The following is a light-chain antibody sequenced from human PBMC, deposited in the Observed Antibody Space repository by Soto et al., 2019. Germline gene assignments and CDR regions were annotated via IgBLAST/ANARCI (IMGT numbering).Light chain of an antibody. V-gene: IGKV3-11*01. CDR1: RSIDNY. J-gene: IGKJ2*02. CDR2: EAS. CDR3: QQRSNWPPKCT. Sequence: EVVLTQSPATLSLSPGARATLSCRASRSIDNYLAWYQQKPGQSPRLLIFEASHRAAGIPARFSGSGSGTDFTLTISSLEPEDVGVYYCQQRSNWPPKCTFGQGTRLEIK.